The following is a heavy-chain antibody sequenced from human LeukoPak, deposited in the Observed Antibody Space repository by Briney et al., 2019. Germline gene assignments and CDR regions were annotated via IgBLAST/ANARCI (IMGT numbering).Heavy chain of an antibody. Sequence: GGSLRLSCAASGFTFDNYAMSWVRQAPGKGLEWVSSISASGGSTYYAASVKGRFTISRDNSNKILYLQMNSLRAEDTAVYYCAKCFSMIRGLRGTYDYYGMDVWGRGTTVTVSS. CDR2: ISASGGST. CDR3: AKCFSMIRGLRGTYDYYGMDV. J-gene: IGHJ6*04. D-gene: IGHD3-10*01. V-gene: IGHV3-23*01. CDR1: GFTFDNYA.